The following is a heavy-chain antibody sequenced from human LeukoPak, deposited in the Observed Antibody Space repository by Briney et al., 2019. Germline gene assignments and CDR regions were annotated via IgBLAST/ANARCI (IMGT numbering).Heavy chain of an antibody. CDR1: GGSLSSSNW. CDR3: AREAQSAADAFDI. V-gene: IGHV4-4*02. J-gene: IGHJ3*02. CDR2: IYHSGST. Sequence: SETLSLTSAVSGGSLSSSNWWSWVRQPPGKGLDWMGEIYHSGSTNYNPSLKSRVTISVDKSKNQFSLKLSSVTATDTAVYYCAREAQSAADAFDIWGQGTMVTVSS.